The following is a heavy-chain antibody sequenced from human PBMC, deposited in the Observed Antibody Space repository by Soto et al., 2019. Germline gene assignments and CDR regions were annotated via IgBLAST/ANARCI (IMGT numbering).Heavy chain of an antibody. Sequence: ASVKVSCKASGYTFTSYAMHWVRQAPGQRLEWMGWINAGNGNTKYSQKFQGRATITRDTSASTAYMELSSLRSEDTAVYYCARFDGAMARAFDIWGQGTMVTVSS. CDR3: ARFDGAMARAFDI. CDR1: GYTFTSYA. V-gene: IGHV1-3*01. CDR2: INAGNGNT. J-gene: IGHJ3*02. D-gene: IGHD3-10*01.